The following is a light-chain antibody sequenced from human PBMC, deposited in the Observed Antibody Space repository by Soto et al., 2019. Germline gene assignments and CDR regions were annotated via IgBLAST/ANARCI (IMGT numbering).Light chain of an antibody. V-gene: IGKV1-5*01. Sequence: DIQMTQSPSTLSASVGDRVTITCRASQSISSWLAWYQQKPGKAPKLLIYDASSLESGVPSRFSGSGSGTEFTLTISSLQPDDFATYYCQQYNSYRRTFGQGTNVEIK. CDR3: QQYNSYRRT. CDR2: DAS. CDR1: QSISSW. J-gene: IGKJ1*01.